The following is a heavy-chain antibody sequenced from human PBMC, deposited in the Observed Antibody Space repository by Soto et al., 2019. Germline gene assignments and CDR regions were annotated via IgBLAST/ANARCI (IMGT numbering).Heavy chain of an antibody. CDR1: GYTFTSYY. CDR3: ASGNYYDSSGYYPAGWFDP. J-gene: IGHJ5*02. V-gene: IGHV1-46*01. CDR2: INPSGGST. D-gene: IGHD3-22*01. Sequence: ASVKVSCKASGYTFTSYYMHWVRQAPGQGLEWMGIINPSGGSTSYAQKFQGRVTMTRDTSTSTVYMELSSLRSEDTAVYYCASGNYYDSSGYYPAGWFDPWGQGTLVTVSS.